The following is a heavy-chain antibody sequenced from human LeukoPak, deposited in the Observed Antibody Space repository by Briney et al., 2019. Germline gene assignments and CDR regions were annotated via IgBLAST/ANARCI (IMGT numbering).Heavy chain of an antibody. D-gene: IGHD3-16*01. CDR3: ARDMKGGRSAFDI. CDR2: IYTSGST. CDR1: GGSISSSNW. Sequence: SETLSLTCAVSGGSISSSNWWSWIRQPAGKGLEWIGRIYTSGSTNYNPSLKSRVTMSVDTSKNQFSLKLSSVTAADTAVYYCARDMKGGRSAFDIWGQGTMVTVSS. J-gene: IGHJ3*02. V-gene: IGHV4-4*07.